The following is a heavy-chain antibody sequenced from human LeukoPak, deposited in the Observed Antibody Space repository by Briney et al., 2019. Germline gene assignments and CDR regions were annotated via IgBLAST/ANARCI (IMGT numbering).Heavy chain of an antibody. D-gene: IGHD1-26*01. V-gene: IGHV3-48*04. Sequence: PGGSLRLSCAASGFTFSSYSMNWVRLAAGKGLEWVSFISSSSSTIYYADSVKGRFTISRDNAKKSLYLQMNSLRAEDTAVYYCARDRGGSYSAIDYWGQGTLVTVSS. CDR2: ISSSSSTI. J-gene: IGHJ4*02. CDR3: ARDRGGSYSAIDY. CDR1: GFTFSSYS.